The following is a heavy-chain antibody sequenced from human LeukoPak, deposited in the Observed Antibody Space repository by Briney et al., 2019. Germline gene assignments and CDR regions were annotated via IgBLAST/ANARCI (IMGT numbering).Heavy chain of an antibody. Sequence: PPETLSLTCTVSGGSISSYYWSWIRQPAGEGLEWIGRIYTSGSTNYNPSLKSRVTMSVDTSKNQFSLKLSSVTAADTAVYYCARESPNYGSGSYLPLDVWGQGTTVTVSS. V-gene: IGHV4-4*07. D-gene: IGHD3-10*01. J-gene: IGHJ6*02. CDR1: GGSISSYY. CDR3: ARESPNYGSGSYLPLDV. CDR2: IYTSGST.